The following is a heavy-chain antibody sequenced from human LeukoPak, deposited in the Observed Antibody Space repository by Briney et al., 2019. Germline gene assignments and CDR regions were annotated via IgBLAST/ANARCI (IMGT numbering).Heavy chain of an antibody. D-gene: IGHD2-2*01. CDR1: GFTFSSYW. Sequence: GGSLRLSCAASGFTFSSYWMSWVRQAPGKGLEWVANIKQDGSEKYYVDSVKGRFTISRDNAKNSLYLQMNSLRAEDTAVYYCARVGPPHIVVVPAAIRYYFDYWGQGTLVTVSS. V-gene: IGHV3-7*01. CDR2: IKQDGSEK. J-gene: IGHJ4*02. CDR3: ARVGPPHIVVVPAAIRYYFDY.